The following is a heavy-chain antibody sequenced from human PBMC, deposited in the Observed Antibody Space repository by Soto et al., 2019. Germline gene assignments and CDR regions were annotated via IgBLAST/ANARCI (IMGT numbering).Heavy chain of an antibody. CDR1: GFTFSSYA. J-gene: IGHJ3*02. CDR2: ISYDGSNK. Sequence: QVQLVESGGGVVQPGRSLRLSCAASGFTFSSYAMHWVRQAPGKGLEWVAVISYDGSNKYYADSVKGRFTISRDNSKNTLYLQMNSLRADDTAVYYCARDLGVVTAHDAFDIWGQGTMVTVSS. D-gene: IGHD2-21*02. CDR3: ARDLGVVTAHDAFDI. V-gene: IGHV3-30-3*01.